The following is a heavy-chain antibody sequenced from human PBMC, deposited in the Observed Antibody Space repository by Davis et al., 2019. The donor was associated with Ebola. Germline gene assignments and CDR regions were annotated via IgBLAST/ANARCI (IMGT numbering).Heavy chain of an antibody. CDR3: TRRYYYDSSVNDY. J-gene: IGHJ4*02. D-gene: IGHD3-22*01. CDR1: GSIFSGSA. Sequence: GESLKISCAASGSIFSGSAMYWVRQASGKGLEWVGRIRSKANSYATAYAASVKGRFTISSDDSKNTAYLQMNSLKTEDTAVYYCTRRYYYDSSVNDYWGQGTLVTVSS. CDR2: IRSKANSYAT. V-gene: IGHV3-73*01.